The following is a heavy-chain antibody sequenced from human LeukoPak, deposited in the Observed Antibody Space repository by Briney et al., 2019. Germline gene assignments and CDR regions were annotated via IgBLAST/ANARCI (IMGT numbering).Heavy chain of an antibody. CDR3: AINARLIAAAGYDAFDI. J-gene: IGHJ3*02. D-gene: IGHD6-13*01. CDR2: IYPGDSDT. Sequence: HGESLKISCKGSGYTFTSYWIGWVRQVPGKGLEWMGIIYPGDSDTRYSPSFQGQVTISADKSISTAYLQWSSLKASDTAMYYCAINARLIAAAGYDAFDIWGQGTMVTVSS. CDR1: GYTFTSYW. V-gene: IGHV5-51*01.